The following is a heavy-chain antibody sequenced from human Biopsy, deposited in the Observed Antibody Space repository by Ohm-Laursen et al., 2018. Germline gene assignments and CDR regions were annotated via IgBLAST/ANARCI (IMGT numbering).Heavy chain of an antibody. Sequence: PSDTLSLTCAVHDGSFSGYYWSWLRQSPGMGLEWIGEINPSGGTNYNPSLAGRVSISLDTSKTHLALKLSSVTAADTAVYYCASVAGPRTDYYYSNMDVWGRGTTVTVSS. D-gene: IGHD2-2*01. J-gene: IGHJ6*02. CDR2: INPSGGT. CDR3: ASVAGPRTDYYYSNMDV. CDR1: DGSFSGYY. V-gene: IGHV4-34*01.